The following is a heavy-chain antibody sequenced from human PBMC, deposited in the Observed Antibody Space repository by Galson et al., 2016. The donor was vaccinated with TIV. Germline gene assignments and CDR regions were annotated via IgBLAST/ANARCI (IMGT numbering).Heavy chain of an antibody. J-gene: IGHJ1*01. CDR1: GFTFSNYW. V-gene: IGHV3-7*03. D-gene: IGHD3-10*01. CDR2: INQHGTEK. CDR3: TRGSPFGSY. Sequence: SLRLSCAASGFTFSNYWMLWVRHAPGKGLEWVANINQHGTEKYHVDSVKGRFTISRDNARNSVYLQMNSLRADGTAVYYCTRGSPFGSYWGQGILVTVSS.